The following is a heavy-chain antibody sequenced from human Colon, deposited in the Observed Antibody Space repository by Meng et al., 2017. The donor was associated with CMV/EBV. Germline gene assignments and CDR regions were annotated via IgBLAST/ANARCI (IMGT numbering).Heavy chain of an antibody. CDR2: IKTKPNSYAT. CDR1: GFTFRDSA. Sequence: GESLKISCAASGFTFRDSAMHWVRQASGKGLEWVGRIKTKPNSYATAYGASVRGRFTISRDDSKNTAYLQMNSLQTEDTALYYCTRTSGFDCDVSCDNWFDPWGQGTLVTVSS. CDR3: TRTSGFDCDVSCDNWFDP. J-gene: IGHJ5*02. D-gene: IGHD2-2*02. V-gene: IGHV3-73*01.